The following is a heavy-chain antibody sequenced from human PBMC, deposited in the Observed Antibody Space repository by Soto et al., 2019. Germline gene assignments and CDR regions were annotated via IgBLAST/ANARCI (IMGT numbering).Heavy chain of an antibody. CDR2: VNPNSGNT. CDR1: GYTFTDFD. D-gene: IGHD1-1*01. CDR3: ARDRGPGYSYFNY. V-gene: IGHV1-8*01. J-gene: IGHJ4*02. Sequence: ASVKVSCKASGYTFTDFDINWVRRATGQGPEWMGWVNPNSGNTGYAQKFQGRVTMTRDTSISTAYMELSRLRSDDTAVYYCARDRGPGYSYFNYWGQGTLVTVSS.